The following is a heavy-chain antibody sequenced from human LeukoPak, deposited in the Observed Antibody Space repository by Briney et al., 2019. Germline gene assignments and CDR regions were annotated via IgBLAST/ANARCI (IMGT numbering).Heavy chain of an antibody. CDR3: AKTGMLRRVGYLDV. Sequence: GRSLRLSCVASGFIFSDYGIQWVRQAPGKGLEWVAVVAYDGNNTYYGDSVRGRFTISRDNSKKMVYLEMNSLRVEDTAVYYCAKTGMLRRVGYLDVWGKGTAVIVSS. D-gene: IGHD1-1*01. CDR2: VAYDGNNT. J-gene: IGHJ6*04. CDR1: GFIFSDYG. V-gene: IGHV3-30*18.